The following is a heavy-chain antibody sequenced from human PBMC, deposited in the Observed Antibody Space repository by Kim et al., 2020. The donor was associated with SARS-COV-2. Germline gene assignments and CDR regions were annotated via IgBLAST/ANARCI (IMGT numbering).Heavy chain of an antibody. CDR2: KT. D-gene: IGHD3-10*01. J-gene: IGHJ4*02. CDR3: ARDLFSGEIDY. Sequence: KTNYAEKFTCRVTMNTDTATSTHSMELRSLRSDDAAVYYCARDLFSGEIDYWGQGTLVTVSS. V-gene: IGHV1-18*01.